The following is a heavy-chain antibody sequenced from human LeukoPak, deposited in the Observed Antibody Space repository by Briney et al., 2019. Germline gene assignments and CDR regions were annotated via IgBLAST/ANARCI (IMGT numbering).Heavy chain of an antibody. D-gene: IGHD6-13*01. CDR3: AKDFDIAAAGYYFDY. CDR1: GFTFNSYA. V-gene: IGHV3-30*18. J-gene: IGHJ4*02. Sequence: GGSLRLSCAASGFTFNSYAMHWVRQAPGKGLEWVAVLSYDGSNKYYADSVKGRFTISRDNSKNPLYLQMNSLRAEDTAVYYCAKDFDIAAAGYYFDYWGQGTLVTVSS. CDR2: LSYDGSNK.